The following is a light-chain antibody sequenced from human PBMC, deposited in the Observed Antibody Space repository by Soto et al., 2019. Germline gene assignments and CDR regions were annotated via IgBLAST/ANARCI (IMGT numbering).Light chain of an antibody. V-gene: IGLV2-14*01. CDR3: SSYTRSRTRV. CDR2: DVS. J-gene: IGLJ1*01. CDR1: SSDVGGYNY. Sequence: QSALTQPASVSGSPGQSITISCTGTSSDVGGYNYVSWYQQHPGKAPKLMIYDVSNRPSGVSNRFSGSKSGNTASLTISGIQAEEESDYYCSSYTRSRTRVFGTGTKVTVL.